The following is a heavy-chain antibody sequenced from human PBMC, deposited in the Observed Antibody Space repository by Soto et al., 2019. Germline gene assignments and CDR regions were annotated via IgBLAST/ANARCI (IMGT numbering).Heavy chain of an antibody. CDR2: ITSTGSTR. CDR1: GFTFSSYE. V-gene: IGHV3-48*03. J-gene: IGHJ4*02. CDR3: ARGYCTSGACHWNFDY. Sequence: GSLRLSCAASGFTFSSYEMNWVRQAPGKGLEWVSDITSTGSTRYYADSVKGRFTISRDNAKNSLYLQMNSLRAEDTAVYYCARGYCTSGACHWNFDYWGQGTLVTVSS. D-gene: IGHD2-8*01.